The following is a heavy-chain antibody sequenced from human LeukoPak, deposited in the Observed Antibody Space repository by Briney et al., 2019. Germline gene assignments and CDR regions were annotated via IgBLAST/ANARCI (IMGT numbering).Heavy chain of an antibody. CDR1: GYTFTGYY. D-gene: IGHD3-9*01. CDR3: ARVPSDILAGYGMDV. Sequence: ASVKVSCKASGYTFTGYYMHWVRQAPGQGLEWMGWINPNSGGTNYAQKFQGRVTMTRDTSISTAYMELSRLRPDDTAVYYCARVPSDILAGYGMDVWGQGTTVTVSS. V-gene: IGHV1-2*02. J-gene: IGHJ6*02. CDR2: INPNSGGT.